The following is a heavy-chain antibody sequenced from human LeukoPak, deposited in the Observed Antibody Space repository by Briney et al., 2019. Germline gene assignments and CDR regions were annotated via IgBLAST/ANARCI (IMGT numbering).Heavy chain of an antibody. CDR1: GYTFTSYG. V-gene: IGHV1-18*01. CDR3: ARGPNYDILTGYYY. Sequence: ASVKVSCKASGYTFTSYGISWVRQAPGQGLEWMGWISTYNGDTNYAQKLQGRVTMTTDASTSTAYMELRSLRSDDTAIYYCARGPNYDILTGYYYWGQGTLVTVSS. CDR2: ISTYNGDT. D-gene: IGHD3-9*01. J-gene: IGHJ4*02.